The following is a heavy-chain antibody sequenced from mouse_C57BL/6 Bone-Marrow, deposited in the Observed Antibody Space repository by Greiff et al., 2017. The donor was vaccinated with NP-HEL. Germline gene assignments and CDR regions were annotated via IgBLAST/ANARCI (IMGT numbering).Heavy chain of an antibody. CDR3: ASLYYGNLSFAY. V-gene: IGHV1-82*01. CDR1: GYAFSSSW. D-gene: IGHD2-1*01. J-gene: IGHJ3*01. Sequence: QVQLKESGAELMKPGASVKLSCKATGYAFSSSWMNWVKQRPGKGLEWIGRIYPGDGDTNYNGKFKGKATLTADKSSSTAYMQLSSLTSEDSAVYFCASLYYGNLSFAYWGQGTLVTVSA. CDR2: IYPGDGDT.